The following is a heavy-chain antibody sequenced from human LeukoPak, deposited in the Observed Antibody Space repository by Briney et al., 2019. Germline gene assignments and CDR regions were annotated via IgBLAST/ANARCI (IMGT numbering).Heavy chain of an antibody. J-gene: IGHJ6*02. D-gene: IGHD5-24*01. Sequence: GGSLRLSCAASGFTFSSYAMNWVRQAPGKGLEWVALISYDGSNKNYADSVKGRFTISRDNSKNTLYLQMNSLRAEDTAVYYCARGGGYRSDLRGLRFYGLDVWGQGTTVTVSS. CDR2: ISYDGSNK. CDR1: GFTFSSYA. V-gene: IGHV3-30-3*01. CDR3: ARGGGYRSDLRGLRFYGLDV.